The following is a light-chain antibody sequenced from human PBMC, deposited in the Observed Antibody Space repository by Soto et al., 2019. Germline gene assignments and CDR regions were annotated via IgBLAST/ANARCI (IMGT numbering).Light chain of an antibody. CDR1: QSVSSN. J-gene: IGKJ4*01. Sequence: ETVLSLSPRTLSLSPGERGTRSCMASQSVSSNLAWYQQKPGQTPRLLIYGASTRPTGIPARFSGSGSGTEFTLTIISLQSEDSAVYYYQQYNDWPLTFAGGTKAAIK. CDR3: QQYNDWPLT. CDR2: GAS. V-gene: IGKV3D-15*01.